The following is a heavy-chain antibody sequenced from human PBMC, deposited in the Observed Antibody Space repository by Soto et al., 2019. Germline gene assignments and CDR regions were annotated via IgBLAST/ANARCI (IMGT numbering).Heavy chain of an antibody. V-gene: IGHV4-59*01. D-gene: IGHD3-10*01. J-gene: IGHJ5*02. CDR1: GGSISSYY. CDR2: IYYSGST. CDR3: VGSGRSWRYWFDP. Sequence: QVQLQESGPGLVKPSETLSLTCTVSGGSISSYYWSWIRQPPGKGLEWIGYIYYSGSTDYNPSLTSRATIAVDTSRNPFSLRLNSVTAADTAVYYCVGSGRSWRYWFDPWGQGIPVTVSS.